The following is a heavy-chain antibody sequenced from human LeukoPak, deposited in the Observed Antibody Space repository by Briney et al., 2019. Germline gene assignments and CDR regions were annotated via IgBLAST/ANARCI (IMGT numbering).Heavy chain of an antibody. CDR3: ARRFGRGSSSWYGHGAFDI. V-gene: IGHV3-74*01. J-gene: IGHJ3*02. CDR1: GFTFSNYW. D-gene: IGHD6-13*01. CDR2: IHSDGSST. Sequence: GGSLRLSCAASGFTFSNYWMHWVRQAPGRGLVWVSRIHSDGSSTSYADSVKGRFTMSRDNAKNTLFLQMNSLRAEDTAVYYCARRFGRGSSSWYGHGAFDIWGQGTMVTVSS.